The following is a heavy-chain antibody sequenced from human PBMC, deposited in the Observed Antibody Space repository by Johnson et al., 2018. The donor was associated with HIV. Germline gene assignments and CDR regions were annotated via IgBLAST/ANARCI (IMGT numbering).Heavy chain of an antibody. Sequence: QVQLVESGGGVVQPGRSLRLSCAASGFTFSDYYMSWIRQAPGKGLEWVSYISSSGSTTYYADSVKGRFTISRDNSKNTLYLQMNSLRAEDTAVYYCARAMYTSGWSYDAFDIWGQGTKVTVSS. CDR1: GFTFSDYY. J-gene: IGHJ3*02. CDR3: ARAMYTSGWSYDAFDI. V-gene: IGHV3-11*04. D-gene: IGHD6-19*01. CDR2: ISSSGSTT.